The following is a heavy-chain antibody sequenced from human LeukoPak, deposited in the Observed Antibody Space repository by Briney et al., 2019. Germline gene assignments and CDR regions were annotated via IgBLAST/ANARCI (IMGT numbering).Heavy chain of an antibody. J-gene: IGHJ2*01. V-gene: IGHV6-1*01. CDR1: GDSVSSNSAD. CDR2: TYYRSKWYN. Sequence: SQTLSLTCAISGDSVSSNSADWNWIRQSPSRGLEWLGRTYYRSKWYNDYAVSVKSRITINPDTSKNQFSLQLNSVTPEDTAVYYCARDSPLTTVTTFPYWYFDLWGRGTLVTVSS. D-gene: IGHD4-17*01. CDR3: ARDSPLTTVTTFPYWYFDL.